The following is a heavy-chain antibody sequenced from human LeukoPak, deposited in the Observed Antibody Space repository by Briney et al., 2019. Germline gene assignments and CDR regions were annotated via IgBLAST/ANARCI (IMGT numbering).Heavy chain of an antibody. J-gene: IGHJ4*02. Sequence: SETLSLTCTVSGGSISSYYWSWIRQPPGKGLEWMGDIYYSGSTNYNPSLKSRVTISVDTSKNQFSLRLSSVTAADTAVYYSARLASGSYGPLTPFDYWGQGTLVTVSS. CDR3: ARLASGSYGPLTPFDY. CDR2: IYYSGST. D-gene: IGHD1-26*01. V-gene: IGHV4-59*08. CDR1: GGSISSYY.